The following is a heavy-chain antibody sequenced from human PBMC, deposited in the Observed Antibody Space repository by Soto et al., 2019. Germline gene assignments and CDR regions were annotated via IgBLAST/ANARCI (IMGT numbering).Heavy chain of an antibody. CDR1: GGTFKTYT. Sequence: QVXLVQSGAELKKPGSSVNVSCAASGGTFKTYTINWVRQAPGXGXXWIGQIIPMYDSANYAQRFQGRVTISADKSTNIAYMELSGLRSEDTALYYCATWRTYSGSYCFDYWGQGTLVSVSS. D-gene: IGHD1-26*01. J-gene: IGHJ4*02. V-gene: IGHV1-69*06. CDR2: IIPMYDSA. CDR3: ATWRTYSGSYCFDY.